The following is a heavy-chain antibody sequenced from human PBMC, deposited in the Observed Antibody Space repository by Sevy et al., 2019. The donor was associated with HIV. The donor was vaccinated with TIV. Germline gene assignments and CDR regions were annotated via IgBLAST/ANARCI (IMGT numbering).Heavy chain of an antibody. D-gene: IGHD3-3*01. Sequence: GGSLRLSCAASGFTFSRYWMHWVRQAPGKGLVWVSRINGDGSNPIYADPVKGDFTISRDNAKNTVFLKMPSLRAGDTAVYYCAREGVDFWSGPVDFYYGMDVWGQGTTVTVSS. CDR3: AREGVDFWSGPVDFYYGMDV. CDR2: INGDGSNP. V-gene: IGHV3-74*01. CDR1: GFTFSRYW. J-gene: IGHJ6*02.